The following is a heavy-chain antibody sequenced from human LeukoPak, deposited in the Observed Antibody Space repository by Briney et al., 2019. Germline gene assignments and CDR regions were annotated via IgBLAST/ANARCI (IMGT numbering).Heavy chain of an antibody. CDR1: GFTFSSYA. V-gene: IGHV3-23*01. CDR3: AKDLSNPYKYYGMDA. CDR2: ISGSGSST. Sequence: GGSLRLSCAASGFTFSSYAMSWVRQAPGKGLEWVSAISGSGSSTYYADSVKGRFTISRDNSKNTLYLQMNSLRAEDTAVYSCAKDLSNPYKYYGMDAWGQGTTVTVSS. D-gene: IGHD4-11*01. J-gene: IGHJ6*02.